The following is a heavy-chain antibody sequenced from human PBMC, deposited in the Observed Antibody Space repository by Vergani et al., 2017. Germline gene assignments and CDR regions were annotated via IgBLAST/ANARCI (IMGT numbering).Heavy chain of an antibody. V-gene: IGHV4-39*01. CDR2: IYYSENK. CDR3: ARQLYDSSGYFDY. J-gene: IGHJ4*02. D-gene: IGHD3-22*01. CDR1: GGSITYGAFY. Sequence: QLQLQESGPGLVKPSETLSLTCTVSGGSITYGAFYWGWIRQSPGKGLEWIGSIYYSENKFYNPSLESRVTLSIDTTKNQFSLKWNSVTPEDTAVYYCARQLYDSSGYFDYWGQGTLVTVSS.